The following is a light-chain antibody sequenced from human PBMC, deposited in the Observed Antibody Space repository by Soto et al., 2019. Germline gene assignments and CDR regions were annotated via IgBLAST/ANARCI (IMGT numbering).Light chain of an antibody. V-gene: IGKV1-5*01. CDR3: QQYHSYPWT. CDR1: QSISSS. J-gene: IGKJ1*01. CDR2: DAS. Sequence: DIPMTQSPSSVSATVGDRVTITCRASQSISSSLAWYQEKQGKAPKVLIYDASSLQSGLPSKLSGRGSGTELTITISSLQPDDFVIYLCQQYHSYPWTFGQGTKVDIK.